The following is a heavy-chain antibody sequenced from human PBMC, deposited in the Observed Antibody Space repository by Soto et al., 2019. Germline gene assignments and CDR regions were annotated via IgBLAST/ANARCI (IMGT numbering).Heavy chain of an antibody. Sequence: EVQLVESGGGLVQPGRSLRLSCAASGFTFDDYAMHWVRQAPGKGLEWVSGISWNSGSIGYADSVKGRFTISRDNAKNSLYLQMNSLRAEDTAFYYCAKDISSSWYEEGDAFDIWGQGTMVTVSS. D-gene: IGHD6-13*01. V-gene: IGHV3-9*01. J-gene: IGHJ3*02. CDR2: ISWNSGSI. CDR1: GFTFDDYA. CDR3: AKDISSSWYEEGDAFDI.